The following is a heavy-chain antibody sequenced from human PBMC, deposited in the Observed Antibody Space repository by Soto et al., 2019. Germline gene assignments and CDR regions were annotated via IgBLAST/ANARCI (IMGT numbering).Heavy chain of an antibody. CDR3: AKDKRALYYYDSSGYYFPPWYFDY. D-gene: IGHD3-22*01. V-gene: IGHV3-23*01. CDR2: ISGSGGST. Sequence: PGGSLRLSCAASGFTFSSYAMSWVRQAPGKGLEWVSAISGSGGSTYYADSVNGLFTISRDNSKNTLYLQMNSLRAEDTAVYYCAKDKRALYYYDSSGYYFPPWYFDYWGQGTLVTVSS. CDR1: GFTFSSYA. J-gene: IGHJ4*02.